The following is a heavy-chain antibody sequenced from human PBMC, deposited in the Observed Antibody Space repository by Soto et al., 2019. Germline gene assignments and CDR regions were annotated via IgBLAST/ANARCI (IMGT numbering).Heavy chain of an antibody. Sequence: QVQLQESGPGLVKPSQTLSLTCTVSGGSISSGDYYWSWIRQPPGKGLEWIGYIYYSGSTYYNPSLKSRLTRSADTSKDQFSLKLSAVTGADTAVYYCARVSFEDGMDVWGQGTTVTVSS. CDR3: ARVSFEDGMDV. CDR2: IYYSGST. J-gene: IGHJ6*02. CDR1: GGSISSGDYY. V-gene: IGHV4-30-4*01.